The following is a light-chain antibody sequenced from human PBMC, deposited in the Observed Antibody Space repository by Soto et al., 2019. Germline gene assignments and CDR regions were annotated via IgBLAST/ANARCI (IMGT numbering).Light chain of an antibody. CDR2: DNK. Sequence: QSVLTQPPSVSAAPGQKVTISCSGGSSNIENNHVSWYQQFPGTAPKLLIYDNKKRPSGIPDRFSGSKSGTSATLGITGLQTGDEADYYWGTWDSSLSAGVFGGGTKLTVL. CDR3: GTWDSSLSAGV. V-gene: IGLV1-51*01. J-gene: IGLJ2*01. CDR1: SSNIENNH.